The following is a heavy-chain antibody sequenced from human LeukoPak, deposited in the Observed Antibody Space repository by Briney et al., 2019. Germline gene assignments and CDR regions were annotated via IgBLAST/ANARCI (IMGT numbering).Heavy chain of an antibody. CDR2: INPNSGGT. J-gene: IGHJ6*03. Sequence: GASVKVSCKASGYTFTGYYMHWVRQAPGQGLEWMGRINPNSGGTNYAQKFQGRVTMTRDTSISTAYMELSRLRSEDTAVYYCASPPLNYYYYYMDVWGKGTTVTVSS. CDR3: ASPPLNYYYYYMDV. CDR1: GYTFTGYY. V-gene: IGHV1-2*06.